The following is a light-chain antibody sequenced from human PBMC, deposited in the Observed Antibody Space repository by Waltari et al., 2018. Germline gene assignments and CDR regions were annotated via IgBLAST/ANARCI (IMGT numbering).Light chain of an antibody. V-gene: IGLV2-8*01. J-gene: IGLJ2*01. Sequence: QSALTQPPSASGSPGQSLPISCTATSSDAGGAHYVPWYQQHPGKAPKLMIYEVSKRPSGVPDRFSGSKSGNTASLTVSGLQAEDEADYYCSSYAGSNPDVVFGGGTKLTVL. CDR3: SSYAGSNPDVV. CDR2: EVS. CDR1: SSDAGGAHY.